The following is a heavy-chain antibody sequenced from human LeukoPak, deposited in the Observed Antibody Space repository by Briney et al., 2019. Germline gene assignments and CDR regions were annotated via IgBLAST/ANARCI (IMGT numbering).Heavy chain of an antibody. CDR3: ARDTILALDY. J-gene: IGHJ4*02. D-gene: IGHD3-3*01. CDR1: GGSISSYY. V-gene: IGHV4-59*01. CDR2: IYYSGST. Sequence: SETLSLTCTVSGGSISSYYWSWIRQPPGKGLEWIGYIYYSGSTNYNPSLKSRVTISVDTSKNQFSLRLSSVTAADTAVYYCARDTILALDYWGQGTLVTVSS.